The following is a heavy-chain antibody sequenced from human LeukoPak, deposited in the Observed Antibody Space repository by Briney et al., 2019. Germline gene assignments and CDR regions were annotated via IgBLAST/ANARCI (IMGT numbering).Heavy chain of an antibody. Sequence: ASVKVSCKASGYIFTSYYMHWVRQAPGEGLEWMGIINPSGGSTTYAQKFQGRVSMSRDTSTSTVYMELSSLRSEDTAVYYCARDLDYYGSGSFFNIWGQGTMVTVSS. J-gene: IGHJ3*02. D-gene: IGHD3-10*01. CDR1: GYIFTSYY. CDR2: INPSGGST. CDR3: ARDLDYYGSGSFFNI. V-gene: IGHV1-46*01.